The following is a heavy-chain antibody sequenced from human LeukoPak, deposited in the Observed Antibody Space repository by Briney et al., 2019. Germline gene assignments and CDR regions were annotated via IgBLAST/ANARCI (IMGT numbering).Heavy chain of an antibody. CDR2: ISGDGTNI. Sequence: PGGSLRLSCAASGATFSSYSMNWVRQGPGKGVEWVSYISGDGTNIYYADSVKGRFTISRDNAKNSLYLQMNSLRAEDTAVYYCARCEGYWYFDLWGRGTLVTVSS. V-gene: IGHV3-48*01. CDR1: GATFSSYS. CDR3: ARCEGYWYFDL. J-gene: IGHJ2*01.